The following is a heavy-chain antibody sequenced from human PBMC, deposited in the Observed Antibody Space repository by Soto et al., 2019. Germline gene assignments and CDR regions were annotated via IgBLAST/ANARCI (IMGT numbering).Heavy chain of an antibody. D-gene: IGHD6-6*01. J-gene: IGHJ6*02. CDR2: IYPGDSDT. Sequence: GESLKISCKGSGYSFTSYWIGWVRQMPGKGLEWMGIIYPGDSDTRYSPSFQGQVTISADKSISTAYLQWSSLKASDTAMYYCARLYNTPFSAAHSFYYYGMDVWGQGTTVTVSS. CDR3: ARLYNTPFSAAHSFYYYGMDV. V-gene: IGHV5-51*01. CDR1: GYSFTSYW.